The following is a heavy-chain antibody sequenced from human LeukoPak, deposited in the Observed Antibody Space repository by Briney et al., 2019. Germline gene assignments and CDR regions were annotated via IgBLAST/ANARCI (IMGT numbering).Heavy chain of an antibody. V-gene: IGHV3-23*01. Sequence: PGGSLRLSCAASGFTFSSYAMSWVRQAPGKGLEWVSAISGSGGSTYYADSVKGRFTISRDNSKNSLYLQMNSLRAEDTAVYYCAREKRDGYKKSRYFDYWGQGTLVTVSS. J-gene: IGHJ4*02. CDR1: GFTFSSYA. CDR3: AREKRDGYKKSRYFDY. D-gene: IGHD5-24*01. CDR2: ISGSGGST.